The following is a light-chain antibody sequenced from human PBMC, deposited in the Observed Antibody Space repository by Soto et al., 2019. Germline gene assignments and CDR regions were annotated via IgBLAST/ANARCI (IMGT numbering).Light chain of an antibody. V-gene: IGKV1-5*01. CDR2: DAS. Sequence: DIQMTQSPSTLSASVGDRVTITCRASRSINTWLAWYQQKPGKAPKLLIFDASRFESGVPSRFSGSGSGTELTLTINLKPDDFATYLCQQFHSHLFTFGGGTKVEIK. J-gene: IGKJ4*01. CDR1: RSINTW. CDR3: QQFHSHLFT.